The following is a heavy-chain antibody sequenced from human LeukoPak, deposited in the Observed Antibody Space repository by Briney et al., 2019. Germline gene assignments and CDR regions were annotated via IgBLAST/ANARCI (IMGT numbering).Heavy chain of an antibody. CDR2: ISSSGSTI. CDR3: ARVSGDSSGYFDY. V-gene: IGHV3-48*03. CDR1: GFTFSSYE. Sequence: GGSLRLSCAASGFTFSSYEMNWVSQAPGKGLEWVSYISSSGSTIYYADSVKGRFTISRDNAKNSLYLQMNSLRAEDTAVYYCARVSGDSSGYFDYWGQGTLVTVSS. J-gene: IGHJ4*02. D-gene: IGHD3-22*01.